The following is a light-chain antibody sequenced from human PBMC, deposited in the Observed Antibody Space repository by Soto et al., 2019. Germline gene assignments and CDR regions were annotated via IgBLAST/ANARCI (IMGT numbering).Light chain of an antibody. CDR3: QQRSSWPT. CDR1: QTVSSQ. J-gene: IGKJ1*01. V-gene: IGKV3-11*01. CDR2: DAS. Sequence: LLTQSPATLSLSPGERATLSCRASQTVSSQLAWYQQKPGQAPRLLIYDASKRATGVPGRFSGSGSGTDFTLPISSLETDDFGVYYCQQRSSWPTFGQGTRVEIK.